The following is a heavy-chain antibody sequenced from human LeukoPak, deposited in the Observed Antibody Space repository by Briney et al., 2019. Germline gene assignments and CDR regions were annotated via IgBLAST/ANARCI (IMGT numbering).Heavy chain of an antibody. V-gene: IGHV1-2*02. D-gene: IGHD2-2*01. CDR3: AREPHLGYCSSTSCLHYFDY. Sequence: ASVKVSCKASGYTFTGYYIHWVRQAPGQGLEWMGWINPNSGGTNYAQKFQGRVTMTRDTSISTAYMELSRLRSDDTAVYYCAREPHLGYCSSTSCLHYFDYWGQGTLVTVSS. J-gene: IGHJ4*02. CDR2: INPNSGGT. CDR1: GYTFTGYY.